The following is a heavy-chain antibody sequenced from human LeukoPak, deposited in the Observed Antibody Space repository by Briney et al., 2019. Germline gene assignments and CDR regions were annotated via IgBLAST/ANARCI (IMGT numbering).Heavy chain of an antibody. V-gene: IGHV4-61*08. CDR1: GGSISSGDYY. Sequence: PSETLSLTCTVSGGSISSGDYYWSWIRQPPGKGLEWIGYIYHSGSTYYNPSLKSRVTISVDTSKNQFSLKLSSVTAADTAVYYCASVDTAMVSYFQHWGQGTLVTVSS. CDR2: IYHSGST. CDR3: ASVDTAMVSYFQH. J-gene: IGHJ1*01. D-gene: IGHD5-18*01.